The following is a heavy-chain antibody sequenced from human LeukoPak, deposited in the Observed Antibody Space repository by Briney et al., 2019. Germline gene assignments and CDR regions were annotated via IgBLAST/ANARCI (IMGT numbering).Heavy chain of an antibody. V-gene: IGHV3-21*01. CDR2: ISSSSSYI. CDR1: GFTFSSYS. J-gene: IGHJ4*02. Sequence: GGSLRLSCAASGFTFSSYSMNWVRQAPGKGLEWVSSISSSSSYIYYADSVKGRFTISRDNAKNSLYLQMNSLRAEDTAVYYCARDFSSWQYYFDYWGQGTLVTVSS. D-gene: IGHD6-13*01. CDR3: ARDFSSWQYYFDY.